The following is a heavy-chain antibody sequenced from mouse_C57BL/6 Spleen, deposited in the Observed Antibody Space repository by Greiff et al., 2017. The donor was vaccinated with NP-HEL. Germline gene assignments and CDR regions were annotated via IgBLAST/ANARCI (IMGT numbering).Heavy chain of an antibody. J-gene: IGHJ3*01. V-gene: IGHV5-9*01. Sequence: EVQLVESGGGLVKPGGSLKLSCAASGFTFSSYTMSWVRQTPEKRLEWVATISGGGGNTYYPDSVKGRFTISRDNAKNTLYLQMSSLRSEDTALYYCARHRVPVSWEFAYWGQGTLVTVSA. D-gene: IGHD4-1*01. CDR3: ARHRVPVSWEFAY. CDR1: GFTFSSYT. CDR2: ISGGGGNT.